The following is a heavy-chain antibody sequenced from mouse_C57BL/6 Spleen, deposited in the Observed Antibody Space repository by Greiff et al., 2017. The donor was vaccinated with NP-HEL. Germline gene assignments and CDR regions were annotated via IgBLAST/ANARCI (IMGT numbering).Heavy chain of an antibody. CDR2: IYPGDGDT. J-gene: IGHJ2*01. CDR1: GYAFSSYW. D-gene: IGHD2-5*01. V-gene: IGHV1-80*01. Sequence: VQLQQSGAELVKPGASVKISCKASGYAFSSYWMNWVKQRPGKGLEWIGQIYPGDGDTNYNGKFKGKATLTADKSSSTAYMQLSSLTSEDSAVYFCARRTYYSNYWYFGNWGQGTTLTVSS. CDR3: ARRTYYSNYWYFGN.